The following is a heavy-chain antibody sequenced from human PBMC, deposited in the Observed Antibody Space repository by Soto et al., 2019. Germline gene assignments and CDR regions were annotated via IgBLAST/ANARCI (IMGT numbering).Heavy chain of an antibody. J-gene: IGHJ1*01. CDR2: ISSSSSTI. V-gene: IGHV3-48*02. D-gene: IGHD6-19*01. CDR1: GFTFSSYS. CDR3: ARESSSGSAWVPAEYFQH. Sequence: GGSLRLSCAASGFTFSSYSMNWVRQAPGKGLEWVSYISSSSSTIYYADSVKGRFTISRDNAKNSLYLQMNSLRDEDTAVYYCARESSSGSAWVPAEYFQHWGQGTLVTVSS.